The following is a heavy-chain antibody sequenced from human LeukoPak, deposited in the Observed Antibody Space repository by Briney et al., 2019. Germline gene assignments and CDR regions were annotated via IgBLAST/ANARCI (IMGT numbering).Heavy chain of an antibody. D-gene: IGHD3-10*01. Sequence: GGSLRLSCSASGFTFSNYAMHWVRQAPGKGLEYVSAITINIDRTFYADSVQGRFTISRDNSANTLYLQMSSLRPEDTAVYYCVKPARGSGIQNGFDYWGQGTLATVSS. V-gene: IGHV3-64D*06. CDR1: GFTFSNYA. CDR3: VKPARGSGIQNGFDY. CDR2: ITINIDRT. J-gene: IGHJ4*02.